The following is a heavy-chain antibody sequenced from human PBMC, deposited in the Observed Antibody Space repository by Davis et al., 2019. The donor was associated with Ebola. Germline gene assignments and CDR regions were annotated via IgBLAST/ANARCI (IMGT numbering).Heavy chain of an antibody. CDR1: GFTLTSYG. D-gene: IGHD2-15*01. CDR3: VKEYSRYCSGGMCLFDE. J-gene: IGHJ4*02. V-gene: IGHV3-33*05. CDR2: ILYDGINK. Sequence: PGGSLRLSCAASGFTLTSYGMHWVRQAPGRGLEWVGVILYDGINKDYADSVKGRFTISRDYSKNTLYLEMNSLRAEDTAVYYCVKEYSRYCSGGMCLFDEWGQGTLVTVSS.